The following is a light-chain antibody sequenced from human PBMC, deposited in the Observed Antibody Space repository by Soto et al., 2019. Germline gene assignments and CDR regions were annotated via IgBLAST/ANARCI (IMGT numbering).Light chain of an antibody. Sequence: QSVLTQPASVSGSPGQSITISCTGTISDVGGYNYVSWYQQHPGKAPKLMIYDVTSRPSGVSNRFSGSKSGNTASLTISGLQAEDEADYYCISYTRSSTLVVFGGGTKVTVL. CDR1: ISDVGGYNY. CDR2: DVT. V-gene: IGLV2-14*03. CDR3: ISYTRSSTLVV. J-gene: IGLJ2*01.